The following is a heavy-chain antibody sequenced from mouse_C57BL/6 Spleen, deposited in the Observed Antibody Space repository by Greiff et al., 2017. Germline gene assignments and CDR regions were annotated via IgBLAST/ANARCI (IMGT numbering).Heavy chain of an antibody. CDR1: GYTFTSYW. J-gene: IGHJ1*03. CDR3: AKKTAQPWYFDV. CDR2: IYPGSGST. V-gene: IGHV1-55*01. D-gene: IGHD3-2*02. Sequence: QVQLQQPGAELVKPGASVKMSCKASGYTFTSYWITWVKQRPGQGLEWIGDIYPGSGSTNYNEKFKSKATLTVDTSSSTAYMQLSSLTSEDSAVYYCAKKTAQPWYFDVWGTGTTVTVSS.